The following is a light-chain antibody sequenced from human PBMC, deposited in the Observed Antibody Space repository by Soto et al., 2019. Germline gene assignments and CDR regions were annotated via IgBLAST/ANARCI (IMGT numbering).Light chain of an antibody. Sequence: EIVMTQSPATLSVSPGGRATLSCRASQSISDTLAWYQQEPGQAPRLLIHGASTRAPGFPARFSGSGSGTDFTLTISSLQSEDFAVYYCQQYDNWPWTFGQGTKVDIK. CDR3: QQYDNWPWT. V-gene: IGKV3-15*01. CDR2: GAS. CDR1: QSISDT. J-gene: IGKJ1*01.